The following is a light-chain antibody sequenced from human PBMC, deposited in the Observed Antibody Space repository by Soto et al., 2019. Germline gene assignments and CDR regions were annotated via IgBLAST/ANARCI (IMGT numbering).Light chain of an antibody. J-gene: IGKJ2*01. CDR1: PGVSNT. CDR3: QQYEYWPYT. Sequence: EIVMTQSPATVSLSPGERATLSCRASPGVSNTLAWYQQRPGQAPRLLIYGASIRAPGIPARFSGGGSGTEFTLTITSLQSEDFAVYYCQQYEYWPYTFGQGTKLEIK. V-gene: IGKV3-15*01. CDR2: GAS.